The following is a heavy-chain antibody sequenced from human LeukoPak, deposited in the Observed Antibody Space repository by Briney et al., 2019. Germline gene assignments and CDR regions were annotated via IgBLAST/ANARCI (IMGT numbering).Heavy chain of an antibody. CDR3: ARAPSEIGGYYPEYFRH. J-gene: IGHJ1*01. Sequence: GGPLRLSCAASGFTFSTYWLHWVRQAPGKGPVWVSRIKSDGGTNYADSVKGRFTISRDNAKKTVSLQMNSLRPEDTGVYYCARAPSEIGGYYPEYFRHWGQGTLVTVSS. V-gene: IGHV3-74*01. CDR2: IKSDGGT. CDR1: GFTFSTYW. D-gene: IGHD3-22*01.